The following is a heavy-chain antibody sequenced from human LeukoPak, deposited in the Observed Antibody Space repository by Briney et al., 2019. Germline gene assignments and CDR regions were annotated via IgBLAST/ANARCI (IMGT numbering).Heavy chain of an antibody. CDR2: IHYSGST. CDR3: ARASITYYYYYYMGV. J-gene: IGHJ6*03. D-gene: IGHD1-14*01. CDR1: GGSITNYY. V-gene: IGHV4-59*01. Sequence: PSETLSLTCTVSGGSITNYYWTWIRQPPGKGLEWIGYIHYSGSTNYNPSLKSRVTISVDTSKNQFSLKLSFVTAADMAVYYCARASITYYYYYYMGVWGKGTTVTVSS.